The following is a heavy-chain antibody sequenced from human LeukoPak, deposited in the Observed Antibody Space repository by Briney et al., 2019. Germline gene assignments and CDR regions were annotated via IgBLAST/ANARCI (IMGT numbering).Heavy chain of an antibody. V-gene: IGHV4-4*02. J-gene: IGHJ4*02. Sequence: SETLSLTCAVSGGSISSSNWWSWVRQPPGKGLEWIGEIYHSGSTNYNPSLKSRVTISVDKSKNQFSLKLSSVTAADTAVYYCASATRQYYYDSSGYYVWGQGTLVTVSS. D-gene: IGHD3-22*01. CDR1: GGSISSSNW. CDR2: IYHSGST. CDR3: ASATRQYYYDSSGYYV.